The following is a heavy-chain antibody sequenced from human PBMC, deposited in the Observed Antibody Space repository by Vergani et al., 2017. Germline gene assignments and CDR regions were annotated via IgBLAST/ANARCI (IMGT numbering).Heavy chain of an antibody. CDR2: ISSSSSTI. V-gene: IGHV3-48*01. Sequence: EVQLVESGGGLVQPGGSLRLSCAASGFTFSSYSMNWVRQAPGKGLEWVSYISSSSSTIYYADSVKGRFTISRDNAKNSLYLQMNSLRAEDTAVYYCARGGLRLGEAPFDYWGQGTLVTVSS. D-gene: IGHD3-16*01. CDR3: ARGGLRLGEAPFDY. CDR1: GFTFSSYS. J-gene: IGHJ4*02.